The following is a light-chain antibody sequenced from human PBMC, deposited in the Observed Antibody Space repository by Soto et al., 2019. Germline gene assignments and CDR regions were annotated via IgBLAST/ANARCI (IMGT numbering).Light chain of an antibody. CDR3: QHYRRSPIT. Sequence: EIVLTQSPGTLSVSPGERATLSCRASQTVSSNYLGWYQQQPGQPPRLIIYGASSRATGTPDWFSGSGSRTDFTLTISRLEPEYSAVYYYQHYRRSPITFGQGTRLEIK. CDR2: GAS. V-gene: IGKV3-20*01. J-gene: IGKJ5*01. CDR1: QTVSSNY.